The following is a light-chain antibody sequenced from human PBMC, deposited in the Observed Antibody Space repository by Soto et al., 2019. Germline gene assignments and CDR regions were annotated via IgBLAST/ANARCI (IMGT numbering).Light chain of an antibody. CDR3: QHTLKWPPT. CDR1: QSVSSN. Sequence: EIVMTQSPATLSVSPGERATLSCRASQSVSSNLAWYQQKPGQAPRLLIYGASTRATGIPARFSVSGSGTEFTLTISSLQSEDFALYYCQHTLKWPPTFGQGTKVDIK. J-gene: IGKJ1*01. CDR2: GAS. V-gene: IGKV3-15*01.